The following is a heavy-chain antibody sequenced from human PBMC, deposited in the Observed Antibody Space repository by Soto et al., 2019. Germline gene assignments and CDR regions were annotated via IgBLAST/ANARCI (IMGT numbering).Heavy chain of an antibody. CDR3: ATLHCSGNSCSLGDGFDF. D-gene: IGHD2-2*01. J-gene: IGHJ3*01. CDR2: IYYSGAF. V-gene: IGHV4-31*01. Sequence: QVQLQESGPGLVRPSQIMSLTCTVSGDTISSGGFFWTWMRQRPGQGLEWVGYIYYSGAFYNHPSPSGPLTLSIYTSSKRFSVRLNAVTAANTAIYSCATLHCSGNSCSLGDGFDFCGGGTIVIVSS. CDR1: GDTISSGGFF.